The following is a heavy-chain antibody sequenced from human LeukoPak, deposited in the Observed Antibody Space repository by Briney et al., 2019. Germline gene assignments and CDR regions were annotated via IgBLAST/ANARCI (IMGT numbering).Heavy chain of an antibody. Sequence: PSETLSLTCTVSGGSISSSSYYWGWIRQPPGKGLEWIGSIYYSGSTYYNPSLKSRVTISVDTSKNQFSLKLSSVTAADTAVYYCARRSTEEDYYYYYYMDVWAKGPRSPSP. CDR2: IYYSGST. D-gene: IGHD4-17*01. CDR3: ARRSTEEDYYYYYYMDV. V-gene: IGHV4-39*01. CDR1: GGSISSSSYY. J-gene: IGHJ6*03.